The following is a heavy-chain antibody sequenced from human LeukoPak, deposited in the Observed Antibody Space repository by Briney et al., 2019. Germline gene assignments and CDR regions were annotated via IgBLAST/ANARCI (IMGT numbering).Heavy chain of an antibody. D-gene: IGHD3-10*01. Sequence: PSETLSLTCAVSGGSISSSNWWSWVRQPPGKGLEWIGEIYHSGSTNYNPSLKSRVTISVDTSKNQFSLKLSSVTAADTAVYYCARGYYYGSGSYGMDVWGKGTTVTISS. J-gene: IGHJ6*04. V-gene: IGHV4-4*02. CDR3: ARGYYYGSGSYGMDV. CDR2: IYHSGST. CDR1: GGSISSSNW.